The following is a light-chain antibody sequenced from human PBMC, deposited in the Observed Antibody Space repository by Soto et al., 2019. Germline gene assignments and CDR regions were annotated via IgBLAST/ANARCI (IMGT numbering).Light chain of an antibody. V-gene: IGKV3D-20*02. J-gene: IGKJ1*01. CDR1: QSVSSSY. CDR2: GAS. CDR3: HQRQSWPRT. Sequence: MVLSQARATLSLSPGARATLSSRASQSVSSSYLAWYQQKPGQAPRLLIYGASSRAAGIPARFSGSGSETDFTLTISDVEPEDFAVYYCHQRQSWPRTFGQGAKVDIK.